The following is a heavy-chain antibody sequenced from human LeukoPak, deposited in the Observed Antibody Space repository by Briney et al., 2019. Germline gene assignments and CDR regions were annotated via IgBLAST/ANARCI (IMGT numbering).Heavy chain of an antibody. CDR1: GFTVSDNY. CDR2: INGGST. CDR3: ARDFEGVHRTTNSYTYYYYMDV. D-gene: IGHD2/OR15-2a*01. V-gene: IGHV3-53*01. Sequence: PGGSLRLSCAASGFTVSDNYMTWVRQAPGKGLEWVSIINGGSTYYADSVKGRFTISRDNSKNTVYLQMNSLRAEDTAVYYCARDFEGVHRTTNSYTYYYYMDVWGKGTTVIVSS. J-gene: IGHJ6*03.